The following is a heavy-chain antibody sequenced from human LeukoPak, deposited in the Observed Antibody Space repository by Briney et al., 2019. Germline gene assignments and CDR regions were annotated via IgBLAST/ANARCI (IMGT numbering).Heavy chain of an antibody. J-gene: IGHJ4*02. D-gene: IGHD3-22*01. CDR1: GFTFSSYS. V-gene: IGHV3-21*01. CDR3: ARDRAPYYYDSSGYDY. CDR2: IGSSSSYI. Sequence: GGCLRLSCAASGFTFSSYSMNRVRQAPGKGLEWGSSIGSSSSYIYYADSVKGRFTISRDNAKSSLYLQMYSLRAEDTAVYYCARDRAPYYYDSSGYDYWGQGTLVTVSS.